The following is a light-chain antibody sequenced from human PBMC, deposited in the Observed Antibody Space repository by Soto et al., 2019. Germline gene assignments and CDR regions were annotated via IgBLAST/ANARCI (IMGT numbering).Light chain of an antibody. CDR1: SGHSNYA. CDR3: QTWGTGPVV. J-gene: IGLJ2*01. Sequence: QPVLTQSPSASASLGVSVKLTCTLSSGHSNYAIAWHQQQPEKGPRYLMKLNSDGSHNKGDGIPDRFSGSSSGAERYLTISSLQSEDEADYYCQTWGTGPVVFGGGTKLTVL. CDR2: LNSDGSH. V-gene: IGLV4-69*01.